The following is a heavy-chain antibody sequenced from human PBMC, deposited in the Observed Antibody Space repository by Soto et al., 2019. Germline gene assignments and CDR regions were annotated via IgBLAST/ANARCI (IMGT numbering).Heavy chain of an antibody. Sequence: EVQLVESGGGLVQPGGSVRLSCAASGFTFNDHYMDWVSQAPGMGLEWVGRSRNKANSYTTEYAASVKGRFAISRDDSKNSLYLQMNSLKTEDSAIYYCTRLLRTSSGYDFDSWGQGTLVTVSS. CDR2: SRNKANSYTT. CDR3: TRLLRTSSGYDFDS. V-gene: IGHV3-72*01. J-gene: IGHJ4*02. D-gene: IGHD5-12*01. CDR1: GFTFNDHY.